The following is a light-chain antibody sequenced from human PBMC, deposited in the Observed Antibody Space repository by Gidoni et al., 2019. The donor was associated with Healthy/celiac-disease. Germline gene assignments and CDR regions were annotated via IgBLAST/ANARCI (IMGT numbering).Light chain of an antibody. V-gene: IGLV1-40*01. J-gene: IGLJ1*01. CDR1: SSNLGAGYD. CDR2: GNS. CDR3: QSYDSSLSGYV. Sequence: QSVLTQPPAVTGAPGQRVTIPGTGSSSNLGAGYDVPWYQQLPGTAPKLLIYGNSNRPSGVPDRFSGSKSGTSASLAITGLQAEDEADYYCQSYDSSLSGYVFGTGTKVTVL.